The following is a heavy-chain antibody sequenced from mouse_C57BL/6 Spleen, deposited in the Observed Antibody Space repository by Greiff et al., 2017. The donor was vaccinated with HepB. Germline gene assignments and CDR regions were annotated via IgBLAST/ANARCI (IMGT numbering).Heavy chain of an antibody. V-gene: IGHV1-62-2*01. CDR2: FYPGSGSI. CDR1: GYTFTEYT. CDR3: ARHGITTVVARGWYFDV. Sequence: QVHVKQSGAELVKPGASVKLSCKASGYTFTEYTIHWVKQRSGQGLEWIGWFYPGSGSIKYNEKFKDKATLTADKSSSTVYMELSRLTSEDSAVYFCARHGITTVVARGWYFDVWGTGTTVTVSS. D-gene: IGHD1-1*01. J-gene: IGHJ1*03.